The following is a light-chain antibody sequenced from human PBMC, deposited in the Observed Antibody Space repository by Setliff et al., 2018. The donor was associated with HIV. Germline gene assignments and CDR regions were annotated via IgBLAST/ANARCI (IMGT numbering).Light chain of an antibody. CDR1: SSNIGSGS. CDR3: AAWDGSLNGYV. CDR2: SHN. Sequence: QSVLAQPPSASGTPGQRVSISCSGSSSNIGSGSVNWYQHLPGTAPRLLIYSHNQRPSGVPDRFSGSKSGTSASLAISGLQSGDEADYYCAAWDGSLNGYVFGTGTKVTVL. J-gene: IGLJ1*01. V-gene: IGLV1-44*01.